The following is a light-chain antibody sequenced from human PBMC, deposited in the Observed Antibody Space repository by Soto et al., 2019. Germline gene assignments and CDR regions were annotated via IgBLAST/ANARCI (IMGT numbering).Light chain of an antibody. CDR2: EDS. CDR3: CSYAGSSTSWV. V-gene: IGLV2-23*01. CDR1: SSDAGNYNF. J-gene: IGLJ3*02. Sequence: QSALTQPASVSGSPGQSITISCTGTSSDAGNYNFVSWYQQHPGKAPKVIIYEDSTRPSGVSNRTSGSKSGNTASLTISGLQAEDEADYYCCSYAGSSTSWVFCGGTKVTVL.